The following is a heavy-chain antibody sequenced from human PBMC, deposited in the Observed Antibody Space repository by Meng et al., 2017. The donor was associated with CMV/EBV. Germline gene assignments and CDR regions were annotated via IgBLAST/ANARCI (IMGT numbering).Heavy chain of an antibody. Sequence: GESLKISCKGSGYSFPTYWIAWVRHMPGKGLEWMGIINPGDSDTKYSPSFEGQVTISADKSIGAAYLQWTSLKASDTAIYYCARAAYYYILTGYYSHEYYGMDVWAKGPRSPSP. CDR2: INPGDSDT. J-gene: IGHJ6*02. CDR3: ARAAYYYILTGYYSHEYYGMDV. CDR1: GYSFPTYW. V-gene: IGHV5-51*01. D-gene: IGHD3-9*01.